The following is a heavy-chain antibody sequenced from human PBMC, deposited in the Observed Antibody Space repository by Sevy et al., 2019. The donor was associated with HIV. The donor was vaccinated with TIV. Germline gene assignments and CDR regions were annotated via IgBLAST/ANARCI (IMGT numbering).Heavy chain of an antibody. J-gene: IGHJ6*02. CDR3: ARDLPSAVTDPFYYYGLAV. CDR2: ISSDGTKE. V-gene: IGHV3-30*04. D-gene: IGHD2-21*02. Sequence: AGSLRLSCAASGFTFSIYVIHWVRQAPGKGLEWVAVISSDGTKEYYADSVKGRFTISRDNSKNTMYLQMNSLRVEDTAVYYCARDLPSAVTDPFYYYGLAVWGQGTTVTVSS. CDR1: GFTFSIYV.